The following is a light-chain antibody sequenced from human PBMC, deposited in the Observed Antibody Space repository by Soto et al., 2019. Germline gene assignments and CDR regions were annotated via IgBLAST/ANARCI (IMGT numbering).Light chain of an antibody. CDR1: SSDVGGYNY. J-gene: IGLJ1*01. CDR2: AVT. Sequence: QSVLTQPRSVSGAPGQSVSISCTGTSSDVGGYNYVSWFQRHPGKAPKLMIYAVTERPSGVPDRFSGSKSGNTASLTTSGLQAEDEADYYCCSYAGTFTYVFGTGTKVTVL. V-gene: IGLV2-11*01. CDR3: CSYAGTFTYV.